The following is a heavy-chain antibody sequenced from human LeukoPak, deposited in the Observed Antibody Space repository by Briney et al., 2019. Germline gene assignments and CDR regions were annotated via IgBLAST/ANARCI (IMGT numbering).Heavy chain of an antibody. J-gene: IGHJ5*02. Sequence: PGGSLRLSCAPSGFXFSIYTINWVRQAPEKGLEWVSSISSTSSYIYYADSVKGRFTISRDNANNSLYLQMNSLRAEDTAVYYCARDSRGNGFDPWGQGTLVTVSS. CDR1: GFXFSIYT. V-gene: IGHV3-21*01. CDR3: ARDSRGNGFDP. D-gene: IGHD1-1*01. CDR2: ISSTSSYI.